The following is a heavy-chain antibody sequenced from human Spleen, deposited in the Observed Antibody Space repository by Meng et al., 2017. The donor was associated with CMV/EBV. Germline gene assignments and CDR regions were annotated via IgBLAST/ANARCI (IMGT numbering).Heavy chain of an antibody. V-gene: IGHV3-21*01. CDR3: ARTLPPSGLDDAFDI. D-gene: IGHD6-25*01. CDR1: GFTFSSYS. CDR2: ISSSSSYI. Sequence: GESLKISCAASGFTFSSYSMNWVRQAPGKGLEWVSSISSSSSYIYYADSVKGRFTISRDNAKNSLYLQMNSLRAEDTAVYYCARTLPPSGLDDAFDIWGQGTMVTVSS. J-gene: IGHJ3*02.